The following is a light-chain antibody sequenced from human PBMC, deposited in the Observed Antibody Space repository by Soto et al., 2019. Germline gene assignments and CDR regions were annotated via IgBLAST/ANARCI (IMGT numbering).Light chain of an antibody. J-gene: IGKJ1*01. V-gene: IGKV3-15*01. Sequence: EIVMTQSPATLSVSPGEGATLSCRASQSVSSKLAWYQQKPGQAPRLLIHGASTRATGIPARCSGSGSGTEFTLIISSLQSEDSSVYYCQQYNSWLWTFGQGTKVEIK. CDR1: QSVSSK. CDR2: GAS. CDR3: QQYNSWLWT.